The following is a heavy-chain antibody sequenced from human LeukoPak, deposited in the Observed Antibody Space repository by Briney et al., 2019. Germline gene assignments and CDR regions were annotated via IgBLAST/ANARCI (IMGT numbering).Heavy chain of an antibody. CDR3: ARVPTWGSSWYNWFDP. Sequence: SETLSLTCTVSGGSISSGGYYWSWIRQPPGKGLEWIGYIYHSGSTYYNPSLKSRVTISVDRSKNQFSLKLSSVTAADTAVYYCARVPTWGSSWYNWFDPWGQGTLVTVSS. CDR2: IYHSGST. CDR1: GGSISSGGYY. D-gene: IGHD6-13*01. J-gene: IGHJ5*02. V-gene: IGHV4-30-2*01.